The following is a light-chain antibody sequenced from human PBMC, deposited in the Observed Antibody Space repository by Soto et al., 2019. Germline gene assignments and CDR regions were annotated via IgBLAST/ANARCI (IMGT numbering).Light chain of an antibody. CDR1: QSISSW. CDR3: QQTYSTPT. Sequence: DIQMTQSPSTLSASVGDRVTITCRASQSISSWLAWYQQKPGKAPKLLIYDASSLESGVPSRFSGSGSGTDFTLTISSLQPEDVATYFCQQTYSTPTFGQGTKVDIK. CDR2: DAS. V-gene: IGKV1-5*01. J-gene: IGKJ2*01.